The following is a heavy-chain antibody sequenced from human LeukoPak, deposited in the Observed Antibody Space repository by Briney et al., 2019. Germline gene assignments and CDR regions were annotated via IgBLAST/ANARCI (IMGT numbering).Heavy chain of an antibody. CDR1: GGSFSGYY. Sequence: SETLSPTCAVYGGSFSGYYWSWNRQPPGKGLEWIGEINHSGSTNYNPSLKSRVTISVDTSKNQFSLKLSSVTAADTAVYYCARDNFWSGYWFDYWGQGTLVTVSS. V-gene: IGHV4-34*01. J-gene: IGHJ4*02. CDR2: INHSGST. CDR3: ARDNFWSGYWFDY. D-gene: IGHD3-3*01.